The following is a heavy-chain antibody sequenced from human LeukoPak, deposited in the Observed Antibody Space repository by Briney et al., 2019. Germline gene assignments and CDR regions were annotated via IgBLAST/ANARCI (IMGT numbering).Heavy chain of an antibody. V-gene: IGHV4-34*01. CDR2: INHSGST. D-gene: IGHD3-16*01. J-gene: IGHJ3*02. Sequence: SETLSLTCAVYGGSFSGYYWSWIRQPPGKGLEWIGEINHSGSTNYNPSLKSRITISVDTSKNQFFLKLSSVTAADTAVYYCARRKLGAGAFDIWGKGTMVTVSS. CDR1: GGSFSGYY. CDR3: ARRKLGAGAFDI.